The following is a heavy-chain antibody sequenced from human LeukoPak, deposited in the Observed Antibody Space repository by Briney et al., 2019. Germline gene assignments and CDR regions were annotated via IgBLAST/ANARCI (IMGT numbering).Heavy chain of an antibody. Sequence: PGGSLRLSCAASGFTVSSNYMSWVRQAPGKGLEWVSVIYSGGSTYYADSVKGRFTISRDNSKNTLYLQMNSLRAEDTAVYYCARRYTYYYYGMDVWGQGTTVTVSS. V-gene: IGHV3-66*01. CDR3: ARRYTYYYYGMDV. D-gene: IGHD5-12*01. J-gene: IGHJ6*02. CDR1: GFTVSSNY. CDR2: IYSGGST.